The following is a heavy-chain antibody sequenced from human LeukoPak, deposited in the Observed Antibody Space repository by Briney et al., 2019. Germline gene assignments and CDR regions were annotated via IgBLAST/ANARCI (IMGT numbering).Heavy chain of an antibody. D-gene: IGHD2-2*01. CDR3: ARGPPDCSSTSCYAFDAFDI. CDR1: GFTFSDYY. CDR2: MYSSGTT. Sequence: GSLRLSCAASGFTFSDYYMTWIRQPPGKGLEWIASMYSSGTTYYNPSLKSRVTISVDTSKNQFSLKLSSVTAADTAVYYCARGPPDCSSTSCYAFDAFDIWGQGTMVTVSS. V-gene: IGHV4-38-2*01. J-gene: IGHJ3*02.